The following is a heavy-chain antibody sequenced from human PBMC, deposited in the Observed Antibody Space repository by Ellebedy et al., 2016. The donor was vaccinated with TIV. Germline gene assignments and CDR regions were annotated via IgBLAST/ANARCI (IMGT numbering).Heavy chain of an antibody. J-gene: IGHJ3*02. D-gene: IGHD4-17*01. CDR3: ATDGSYGDYRSPTHAFVM. CDR1: RFSFRSYW. Sequence: GESLKISCAASRFSFRSYWMSWVRQAPGKGLEWVANIKQDESEKFYVDSVTGRFTISRDNAKNSLYLQMNSLRGEETAVYYCATDGSYGDYRSPTHAFVMWGQGTLVTVSS. V-gene: IGHV3-7*01. CDR2: IKQDESEK.